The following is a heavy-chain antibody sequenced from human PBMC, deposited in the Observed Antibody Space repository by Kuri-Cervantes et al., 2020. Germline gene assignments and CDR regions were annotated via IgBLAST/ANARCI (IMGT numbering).Heavy chain of an antibody. CDR2: TIPIFGTA. CDR1: GGTFSSYA. V-gene: IGHV1-69*13. D-gene: IGHD5-12*01. Sequence: SVKVSCKASGGTFSSYAISWVRQAPGQGLEWMGGTIPIFGTANYAQKFQGRVAITADESTSTAYMELSSLRSEDTAVYYCAREYSGYDYAFDIWGQGTLVTVSS. J-gene: IGHJ4*02. CDR3: AREYSGYDYAFDI.